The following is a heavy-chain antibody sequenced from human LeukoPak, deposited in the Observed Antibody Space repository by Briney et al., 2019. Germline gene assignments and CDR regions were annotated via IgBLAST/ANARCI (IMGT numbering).Heavy chain of an antibody. V-gene: IGHV3-23*01. CDR3: AKRGMSGTKEFDY. J-gene: IGHJ4*02. CDR1: GFTFSSYG. Sequence: GGSLRLFCAVCGFTFSSYGMSWVRQARGGGLEWVSAITGSGGNTYHADSVKGRFTISKDNSKNTLYLQMNSLRAEDTAVYFCAKRGMSGTKEFDYWGQGTLVTVSS. D-gene: IGHD1-7*01. CDR2: ITGSGGNT.